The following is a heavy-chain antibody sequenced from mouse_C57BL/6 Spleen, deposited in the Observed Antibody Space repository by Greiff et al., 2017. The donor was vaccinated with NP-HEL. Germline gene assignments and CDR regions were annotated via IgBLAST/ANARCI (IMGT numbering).Heavy chain of an antibody. CDR3: ARGYRNYGWFAY. D-gene: IGHD2-5*01. J-gene: IGHJ3*01. CDR1: GYTFTSYW. V-gene: IGHV1-61*01. Sequence: VQLQQSGAELVRPGSSVKLSCKASGYTFTSYWMDWVKQRPGQGLEWIGNIYPSDSETHYNQKFKDKATLTVDKSSSTAYMQLSSLTSEDSAVYYCARGYRNYGWFAYWGQGTLVTVSA. CDR2: IYPSDSET.